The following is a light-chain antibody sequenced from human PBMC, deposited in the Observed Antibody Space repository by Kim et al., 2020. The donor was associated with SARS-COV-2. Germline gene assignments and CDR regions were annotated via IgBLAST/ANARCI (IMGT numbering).Light chain of an antibody. Sequence: LSPGESATLSCRASQNLGSTWLAWFQQKPGQSPRLLIDGASNRATGITEKFSGSGSGTDFTLTISRLEPEDFAVYYCQYYGTSWTFGQGTKVDIK. CDR3: QYYGTSWT. CDR2: GAS. CDR1: QNLGSTW. V-gene: IGKV3-20*01. J-gene: IGKJ1*01.